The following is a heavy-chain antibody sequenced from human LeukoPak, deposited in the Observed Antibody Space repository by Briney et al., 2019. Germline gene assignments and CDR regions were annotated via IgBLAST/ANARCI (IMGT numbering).Heavy chain of an antibody. Sequence: ASVKVSCRASGYTFTSYYMHWVRQAPGQGLEWMGIINPSGGSTSYAQKFQGRVTMTRDTSTSTVYMELSSLRPEDTAVYYCARSRSYLYYFDYWGQGTLVTVSS. CDR1: GYTFTSYY. J-gene: IGHJ4*02. CDR3: ARSRSYLYYFDY. CDR2: INPSGGST. V-gene: IGHV1-46*01. D-gene: IGHD1-26*01.